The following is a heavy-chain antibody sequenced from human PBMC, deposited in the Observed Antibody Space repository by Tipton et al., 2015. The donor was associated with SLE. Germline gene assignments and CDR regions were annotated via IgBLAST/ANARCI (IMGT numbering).Heavy chain of an antibody. CDR2: IYYSGST. D-gene: IGHD6-19*01. CDR1: GGSISSYY. Sequence: GLEKPSETLSLTCTVSGGSISSYYWSWIRQPPGKGLEWIGYIYYSGSTNYNPSLKSRVTISVDTSKNQFSLKLSSVTAADTAVYYCAREGVGAVAGHFDYWGQGTLVTVSS. J-gene: IGHJ4*02. V-gene: IGHV4-59*01. CDR3: AREGVGAVAGHFDY.